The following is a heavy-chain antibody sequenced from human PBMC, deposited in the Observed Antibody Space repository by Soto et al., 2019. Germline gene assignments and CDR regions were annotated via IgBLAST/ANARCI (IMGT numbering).Heavy chain of an antibody. D-gene: IGHD2-2*01. J-gene: IGHJ5*02. CDR1: GFTFTSSA. CDR2: IVVGSGNT. CDR3: AALGYCISTSCYPNWFDP. Sequence: GASVKVSCKASGFTFTSSAVQWVRQARGQRLEWIGWIVVGSGNTNYAQKFQERVTITRDMSTSTAYMELSSLRSEDTAVYYCAALGYCISTSCYPNWFDPWGQGTLVTVSS. V-gene: IGHV1-58*01.